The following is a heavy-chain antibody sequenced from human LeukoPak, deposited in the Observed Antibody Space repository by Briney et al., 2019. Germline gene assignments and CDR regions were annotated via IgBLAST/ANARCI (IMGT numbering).Heavy chain of an antibody. CDR1: GYTFTSYG. D-gene: IGHD3-10*01. CDR3: AREAYYYDSRTSTQSDAFDI. CDR2: ISAYNGNT. V-gene: IGHV1-18*01. J-gene: IGHJ3*02. Sequence: ASVKVSCKASGYTFTSYGISWVRQAPGQGLEWMGWISAYNGNTNYAQKLQGRVTMTTDTSTSTAYMELRSLRSDDTAVYYCAREAYYYDSRTSTQSDAFDIWGQGTMVTVSS.